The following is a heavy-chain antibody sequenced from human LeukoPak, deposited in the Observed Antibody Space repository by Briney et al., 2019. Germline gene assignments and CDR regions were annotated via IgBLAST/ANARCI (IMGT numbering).Heavy chain of an antibody. Sequence: PGGSLRLSCAASGFTFSIYGMHWVRQAPGKGLEWVAVISYDGSNKYYADSVKGRFTISRDNSKNTLYLQMNSLRAEDTAVYYCAKVPSEDLTITTAATDKDYRGQGTRVTVSS. J-gene: IGHJ4*02. CDR2: ISYDGSNK. CDR1: GFTFSIYG. CDR3: AKVPSEDLTITTAATDKDY. V-gene: IGHV3-30*18. D-gene: IGHD4-17*01.